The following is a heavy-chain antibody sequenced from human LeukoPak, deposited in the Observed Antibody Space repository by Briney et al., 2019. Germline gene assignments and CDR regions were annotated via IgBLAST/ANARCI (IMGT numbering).Heavy chain of an antibody. CDR3: ARLGYCSSTSCYALFDY. CDR1: GYTFTSYG. Sequence: ASVKVSCKASGYTFTSYGISWVRQAPGQGLEWMGWISAYNGNTNCAQKLQGRVTMTTDTSTSTAYMELRSLRSDDTAVYYCARLGYCSSTSCYALFDYWGQGTLVTVSS. CDR2: ISAYNGNT. J-gene: IGHJ4*02. D-gene: IGHD2-2*01. V-gene: IGHV1-18*01.